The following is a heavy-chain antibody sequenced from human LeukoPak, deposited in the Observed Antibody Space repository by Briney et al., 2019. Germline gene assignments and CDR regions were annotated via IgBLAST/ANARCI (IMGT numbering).Heavy chain of an antibody. J-gene: IGHJ6*03. Sequence: AASVTVSCKASGYTFTGYYIHWVRQAPGQGLEWMGWINPNSGGTNYAQKFQGRVTMTRDTSISTAYMELSRLRSDDTAVYYCAREPVGHYYYYYMDVWDKGTTVTVSS. D-gene: IGHD3/OR15-3a*01. CDR2: INPNSGGT. V-gene: IGHV1-2*02. CDR1: GYTFTGYY. CDR3: AREPVGHYYYYYMDV.